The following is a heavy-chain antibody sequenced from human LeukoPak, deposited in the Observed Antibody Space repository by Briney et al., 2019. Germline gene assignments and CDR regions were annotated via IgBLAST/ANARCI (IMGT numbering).Heavy chain of an antibody. CDR3: VRGANRYDP. CDR2: INYSGST. CDR1: GXSISSYY. Sequence: PSETLSLTWTVSGXSISSYYWSWIRQPPGKELQWIGYINYSGSTDYNPSLKSRVIISVDTSKNQFSLKLNSVTAADTAVYYCVRGANRYDPWGQGTLVTVSS. V-gene: IGHV4-59*13. J-gene: IGHJ5*02.